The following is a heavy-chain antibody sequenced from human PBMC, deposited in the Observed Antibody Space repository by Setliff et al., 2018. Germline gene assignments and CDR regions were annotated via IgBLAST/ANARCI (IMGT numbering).Heavy chain of an antibody. CDR2: IYASWST. CDR1: GDSINSHTNY. V-gene: IGHV4-61*09. J-gene: IGHJ6*03. CDR3: VRMSGFLYMDV. D-gene: IGHD3-3*01. Sequence: PSETLSLTCTVSGDSINSHTNYWSWIRQPAGKGPEWIGHIYASWSTNYNPSLKSRVTISLDTSKNQFSLKLSSVTAADTAVYYCVRMSGFLYMDVWGKGTTVTVSS.